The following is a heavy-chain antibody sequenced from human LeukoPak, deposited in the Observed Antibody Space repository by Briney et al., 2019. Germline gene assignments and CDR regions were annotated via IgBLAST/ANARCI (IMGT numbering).Heavy chain of an antibody. Sequence: PGGSLRLSCAASGFTFNSYSMNWFRQAPGKGLEWVSSISSSSRFIYYADSVKGRFTISRDNAKNSLYLQMTSLRAADTAVYYCARTGTTRWHYYFDYWGQGTLVTVSS. D-gene: IGHD2/OR15-2a*01. J-gene: IGHJ4*02. V-gene: IGHV3-21*01. CDR2: ISSSSRFI. CDR3: ARTGTTRWHYYFDY. CDR1: GFTFNSYS.